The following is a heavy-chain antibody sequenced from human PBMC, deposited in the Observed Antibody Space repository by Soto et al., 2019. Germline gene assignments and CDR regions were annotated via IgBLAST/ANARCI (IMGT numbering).Heavy chain of an antibody. Sequence: EVQLLESGGGWVQPGGALRLSCAASGCTFSSYAMSWVRQAPGKGLEWVSAISGSGGSTYYADSVKGRFTISRDNSKNTLYQQMNSLRAEDTAVYYCAKVLRGGAMPGPDYWGQGTLVTVSS. D-gene: IGHD3-16*01. V-gene: IGHV3-23*01. CDR3: AKVLRGGAMPGPDY. CDR1: GCTFSSYA. J-gene: IGHJ4*02. CDR2: ISGSGGST.